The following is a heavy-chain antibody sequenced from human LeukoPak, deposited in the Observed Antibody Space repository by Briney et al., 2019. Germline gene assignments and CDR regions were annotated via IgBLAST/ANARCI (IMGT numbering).Heavy chain of an antibody. V-gene: IGHV1-2*04. CDR1: GYTLTELS. CDR3: ARDYYGSGMAFDI. J-gene: IGHJ3*02. CDR2: INPNSGGT. Sequence: ASVKVSCKVSGYTLTELSMHWVRQAPGQGLEWMGWINPNSGGTNYPQNFQGWVTVTRDTSISTAYMELNRLRSDDTAVYYCARDYYGSGMAFDIWGQGTMVTVSS. D-gene: IGHD3-10*01.